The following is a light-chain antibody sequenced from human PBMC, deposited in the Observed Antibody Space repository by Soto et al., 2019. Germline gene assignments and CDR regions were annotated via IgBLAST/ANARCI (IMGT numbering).Light chain of an antibody. CDR2: KAS. V-gene: IGKV1-5*03. CDR1: QSIGIW. CDR3: QQYYGYSWT. Sequence: IQMTQSPSTLSASVGDRVAITCRASQSIGIWLAWYQKKPGKAPRFLVYKASTLQTGVPSRFSGSGSGTEFTLTISSLQPDDVATYYCQQYYGYSWTFGQGTKVEIQ. J-gene: IGKJ1*01.